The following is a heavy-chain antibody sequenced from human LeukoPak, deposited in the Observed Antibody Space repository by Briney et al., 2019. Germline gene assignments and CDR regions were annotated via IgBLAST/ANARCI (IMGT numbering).Heavy chain of an antibody. CDR2: IYSSGNT. CDR3: AREDANWGDFDS. CDR1: GGSISSYY. Sequence: PSGTLSLTCTVSGGSISSYYWSWIRQPPGRGLEWIGYIYSSGNTNYNPSLKSRVTISLDTSKNQFSLKLSSMTAADTAVYYCAREDANWGDFDSWGQGTLVTVSS. V-gene: IGHV4-59*01. J-gene: IGHJ4*02. D-gene: IGHD7-27*01.